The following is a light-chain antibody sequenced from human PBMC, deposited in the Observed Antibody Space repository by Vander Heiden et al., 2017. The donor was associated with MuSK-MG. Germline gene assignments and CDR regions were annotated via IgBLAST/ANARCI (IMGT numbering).Light chain of an antibody. CDR1: QSVSSN. CDR2: GAS. Sequence: EIVMTQSPATLSVSPGERATLSCRASQSVSSNLAGYQQKPGQAPRLRIYGASNSATGIQNRFRGCGSGTEFTRTISSTESDDFVGDDGQGPWTFGQGTKVEIK. V-gene: IGKV3-15*01. CDR3: QGPWT. J-gene: IGKJ1*01.